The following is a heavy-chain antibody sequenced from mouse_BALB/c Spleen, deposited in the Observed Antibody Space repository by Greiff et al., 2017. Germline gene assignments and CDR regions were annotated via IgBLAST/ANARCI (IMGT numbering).Heavy chain of an antibody. CDR3: ARDPQGDWYFDV. V-gene: IGHV5-4*02. CDR2: ISDGGSYT. D-gene: IGHD3-2*02. Sequence: EVKLVESGGGLVKPGGSLKLSCAASGFTFSDYYMYWVRQTPEKRLEWVATISDGGSYTYYPDSVKGRFTISRDNAKNNLYLQMSSLKSEDTAMYYCARDPQGDWYFDVWGAGTTVTVSS. J-gene: IGHJ1*01. CDR1: GFTFSDYY.